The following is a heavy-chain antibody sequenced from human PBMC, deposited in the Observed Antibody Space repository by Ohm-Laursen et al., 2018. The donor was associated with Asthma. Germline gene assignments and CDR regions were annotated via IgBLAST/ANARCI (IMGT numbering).Heavy chain of an antibody. D-gene: IGHD1-26*01. CDR2: IYYSGST. Sequence: SETLSLTCTVSGGSISSSSYYWGWIRQPPGKGLEWIGSIYYSGSTYYNPSLKSRVTISVDTSKNQFSLKLSSVTAADTAVYYCARVPRLDEWEFPTGAFDIWGQGTMVTVSS. CDR1: GGSISSSSYY. J-gene: IGHJ3*02. V-gene: IGHV4-39*07. CDR3: ARVPRLDEWEFPTGAFDI.